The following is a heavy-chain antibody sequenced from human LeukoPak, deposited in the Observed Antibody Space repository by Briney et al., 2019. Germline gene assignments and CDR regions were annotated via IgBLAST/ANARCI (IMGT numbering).Heavy chain of an antibody. CDR3: AKEEYSSGWYRSRWFDP. CDR2: INHSGSS. V-gene: IGHV4-34*01. CDR1: GESFKDYY. D-gene: IGHD6-19*01. J-gene: IGHJ5*02. Sequence: SETLSLTCAVYGESFKDYYWNWIRQPPGKGLEWIGEINHSGSSNYNPSLKSRVTISVDTSKNQFSLKLSSVTAEDTAVYYCAKEEYSSGWYRSRWFDPWGQGTLVTVSS.